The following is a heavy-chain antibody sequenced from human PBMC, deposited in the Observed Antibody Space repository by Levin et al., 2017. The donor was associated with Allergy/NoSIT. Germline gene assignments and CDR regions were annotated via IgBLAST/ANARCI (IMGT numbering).Heavy chain of an antibody. CDR2: ISAYNGNT. Sequence: ASVKVSCKASGYTFTSYGISWVRQAPGQGLEWMGWISAYNGNTNYAQKLQGRVTMTIDTSTSTAYMELRSLRSDDTAVYYCARDMGYYGMDVWGQGTTVTVSS. D-gene: IGHD3-10*01. J-gene: IGHJ6*02. V-gene: IGHV1-18*01. CDR3: ARDMGYYGMDV. CDR1: GYTFTSYG.